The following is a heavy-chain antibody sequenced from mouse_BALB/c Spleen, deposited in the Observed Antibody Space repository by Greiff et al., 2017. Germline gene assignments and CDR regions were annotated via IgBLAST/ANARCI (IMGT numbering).Heavy chain of an antibody. D-gene: IGHD2-12*01. J-gene: IGHJ1*01. CDR2: ISSGGSYT. CDR3: SCHGPYDVYWYFDV. CDR1: GFTFSSYA. Sequence: EVKLVESGGGLVKPGGSLKLSCAASGFTFSSYAMSWVRQTPEKRLEWVATISSGGSYTYYPDSVKGRFTISRDTAETTLYLQMSSLRSEDTAMYYCSCHGPYDVYWYFDVWGAGTPVTVSS. V-gene: IGHV5-9-3*01.